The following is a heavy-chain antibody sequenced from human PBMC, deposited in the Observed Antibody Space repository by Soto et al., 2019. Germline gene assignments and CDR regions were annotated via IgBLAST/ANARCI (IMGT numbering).Heavy chain of an antibody. J-gene: IGHJ5*02. Sequence: SETLSLTCAVYGGSFSGYYWSWIRQPPGKGLEWIGEINHSGSTNYNPSLKSRVTISVDTSKNQFSLKLSSVTAADTAVYYCGRGTRITIFGVVIIQNNWFDPWGQATLVTVSS. CDR3: GRGTRITIFGVVIIQNNWFDP. CDR1: GGSFSGYY. CDR2: INHSGST. V-gene: IGHV4-34*01. D-gene: IGHD3-3*01.